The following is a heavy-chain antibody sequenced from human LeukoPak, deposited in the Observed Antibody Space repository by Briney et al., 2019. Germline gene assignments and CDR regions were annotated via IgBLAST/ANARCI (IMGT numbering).Heavy chain of an antibody. Sequence: GGSLRLSCAASGFTFSNACMSWVPQAPGKGLEWVANIKQDGTATYYVDSVKGRFTISRDNAKNSLYLQMNSLRAEDTAVYYCARISIAAAGDFDFWGQGTLVTVSS. D-gene: IGHD6-13*01. CDR2: IKQDGTAT. V-gene: IGHV3-7*05. CDR1: GFTFSNAC. J-gene: IGHJ4*02. CDR3: ARISIAAAGDFDF.